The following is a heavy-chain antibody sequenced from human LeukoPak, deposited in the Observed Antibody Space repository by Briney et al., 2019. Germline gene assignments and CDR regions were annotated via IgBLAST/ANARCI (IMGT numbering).Heavy chain of an antibody. J-gene: IGHJ6*02. D-gene: IGHD5-18*01. CDR1: GGSFSGYY. CDR2: INHSGST. V-gene: IGHV4-34*01. Sequence: SETLSLTCAVYGGSFSGYYWSWIRQPPGKGLEWIGEINHSGSTNYNPSLKSRVTISVDTSKNQFSLKLSSVTAADTAVYYCARGLQNVDTAMVTLYYYYGMDVWGQGTTVAVSS. CDR3: ARGLQNVDTAMVTLYYYYGMDV.